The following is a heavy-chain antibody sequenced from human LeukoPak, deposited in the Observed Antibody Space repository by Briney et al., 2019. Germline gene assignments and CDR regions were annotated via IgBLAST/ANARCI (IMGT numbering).Heavy chain of an antibody. J-gene: IGHJ4*02. Sequence: GGSLRLSCVASGFTFGKYWMSWVRQAPGKGLECVSALSGNGNTIYYADSIKGRFTISRDNSKNTLSLQMNSLRAEDTAVYYCAKALYGGHDYWGQGTLVTVSS. D-gene: IGHD4-23*01. V-gene: IGHV3-23*01. CDR3: AKALYGGHDY. CDR1: GFTFGKYW. CDR2: LSGNGNTI.